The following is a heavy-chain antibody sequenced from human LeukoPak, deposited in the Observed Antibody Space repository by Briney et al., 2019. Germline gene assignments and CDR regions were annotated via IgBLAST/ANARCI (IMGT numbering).Heavy chain of an antibody. J-gene: IGHJ4*02. CDR3: ARTFERSEREVAGGVDY. CDR2: INHSGST. Sequence: PSETLSLTCAVYGGSFSGYYWSWIRQPPGKGLEWIGEINHSGSTNYNPSLKSRVTISVDTSKNQFSLKLSSVTAADTAVYYCARTFERSEREVAGGVDYWGQGTLVTVSS. V-gene: IGHV4-34*01. CDR1: GGSFSGYY. D-gene: IGHD5-12*01.